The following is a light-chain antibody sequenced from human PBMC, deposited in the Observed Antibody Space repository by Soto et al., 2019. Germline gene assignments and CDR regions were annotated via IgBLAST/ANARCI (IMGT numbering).Light chain of an antibody. CDR2: GAS. J-gene: IGKJ4*01. CDR1: QSVGSN. CDR3: QQRSNWRVT. V-gene: IGKV3-15*01. Sequence: EIVMTQSPATLSVSPGERATLSCRASQSVGSNLAWYQQKPGQAPRLLLYGASTRATGIPARFSGSESGTEFTLTISSLQSEDFAVYYCQQRSNWRVTFGGGTKVEIK.